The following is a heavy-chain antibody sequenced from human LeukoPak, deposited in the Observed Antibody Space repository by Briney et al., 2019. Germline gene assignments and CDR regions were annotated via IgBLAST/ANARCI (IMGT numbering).Heavy chain of an antibody. Sequence: GGSLRLSCVASGFTFSSYVMSWVRQAPGKGLEWVSAISGSGGSTYYADSVKGRFTISRDNSKNTLYLQMNSLRAEDTAVYYCAKKTIVGATVDAFDIWGQGTMVTVSS. D-gene: IGHD1-26*01. CDR3: AKKTIVGATVDAFDI. CDR1: GFTFSSYV. V-gene: IGHV3-23*01. J-gene: IGHJ3*02. CDR2: ISGSGGST.